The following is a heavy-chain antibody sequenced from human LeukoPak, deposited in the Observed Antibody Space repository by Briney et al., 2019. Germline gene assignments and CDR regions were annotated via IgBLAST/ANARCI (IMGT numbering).Heavy chain of an antibody. J-gene: IGHJ4*02. V-gene: IGHV4-59*01. CDR3: ARVGGGERIGYYFDY. CDR1: GGSISSYY. Sequence: SSETLSLTCTVSGGSISSYYWSWIRQPPGKGLEWIGYIYYSGSTNYNPSLKSRVTISVDTSKNQFSLKLGSVTAADTAVYYCARVGGGERIGYYFDYWGQGTLVTVSS. D-gene: IGHD2-21*01. CDR2: IYYSGST.